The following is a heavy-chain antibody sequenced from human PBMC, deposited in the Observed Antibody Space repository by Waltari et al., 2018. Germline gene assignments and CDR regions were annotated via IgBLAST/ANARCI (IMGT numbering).Heavy chain of an antibody. CDR3: ARESSGNIGWFDS. CDR2: VRSNIYGGVA. J-gene: IGHJ5*01. Sequence: VHMVESGGALVQPGRPLRLSCRGSGYIFGCLAVGWFRQAPGKGLEWIGFVRSNIYGGVAEYAASVTGRFTITRDDDDNIAYLQMDSLRREDTAVYYCARESSGNIGWFDSWGRGTLVTVSS. D-gene: IGHD2-15*01. V-gene: IGHV3-49*03. CDR1: GYIFGCLA.